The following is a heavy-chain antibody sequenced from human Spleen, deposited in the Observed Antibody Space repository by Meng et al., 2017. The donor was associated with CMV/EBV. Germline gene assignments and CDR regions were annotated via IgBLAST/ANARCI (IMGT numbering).Heavy chain of an antibody. D-gene: IGHD1-26*01. CDR2: IGTGGDT. CDR3: ARALGIVGATYDAFDI. V-gene: IGHV3-47*01. CDR1: GFAFSSYA. Sequence: GESLKISCADSGFAFSSYALHWVRRAPGKGLEWVSAIGTGGDTYYADSVMGRFTISRDNAKKSLYLHMNSLIAEDMAVYYCARALGIVGATYDAFDIWGQGTMVTVSS. J-gene: IGHJ3*02.